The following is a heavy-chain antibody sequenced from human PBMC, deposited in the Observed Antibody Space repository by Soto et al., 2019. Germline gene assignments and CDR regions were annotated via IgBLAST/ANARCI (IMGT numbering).Heavy chain of an antibody. D-gene: IGHD2-2*01. V-gene: IGHV5-51*01. CDR1: GYSFTSYW. Sequence: PGESLKISCKGSGYSFTSYWIGWVRQMPGKGLEWMGIIYPGDSDTRYSPSFQGQVTISADKSISTAYLQWSSLKASDTAMYYCARHGVLCSITSCYENYYYYYGMDVWGQGTTVTVSS. CDR3: ARHGVLCSITSCYENYYYYYGMDV. J-gene: IGHJ6*02. CDR2: IYPGDSDT.